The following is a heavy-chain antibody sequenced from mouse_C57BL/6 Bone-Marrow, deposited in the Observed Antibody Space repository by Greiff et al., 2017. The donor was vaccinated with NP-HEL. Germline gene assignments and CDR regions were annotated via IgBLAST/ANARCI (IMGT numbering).Heavy chain of an antibody. D-gene: IGHD1-1*01. V-gene: IGHV2-9-1*01. J-gene: IGHJ2*01. CDR1: GFSLTSYA. Sequence: VQLVESGPGLVAPSQSLSITCTVSGFSLTSYAISWVRQPPGKGLEWLGVICTGGGTNYNSALKSRLSISKDNSKSQIFLKMNSLQTDDTARDYCARNSLYNYGSSYDYWGQGTTLTVSS. CDR3: ARNSLYNYGSSYDY. CDR2: ICTGGGT.